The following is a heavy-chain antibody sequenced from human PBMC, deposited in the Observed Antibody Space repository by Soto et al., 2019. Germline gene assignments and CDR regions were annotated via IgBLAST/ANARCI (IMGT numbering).Heavy chain of an antibody. D-gene: IGHD1-1*01. J-gene: IGHJ6*02. CDR1: GFTFSSYS. CDR3: ARDGTTGTFPNYYYYYGMDV. Sequence: PGGSLRLSCAASGFTFSSYSMNWVRQAPGKGLEWVSSISSSSSYIYYADSVKGRFTISRDNAKNSLYLQMNSLRAEDTAVYYCARDGTTGTFPNYYYYYGMDVWGQGTTVTVSS. V-gene: IGHV3-21*01. CDR2: ISSSSSYI.